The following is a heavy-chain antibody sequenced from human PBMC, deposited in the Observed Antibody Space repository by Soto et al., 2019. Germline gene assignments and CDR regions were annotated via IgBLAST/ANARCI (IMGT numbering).Heavy chain of an antibody. V-gene: IGHV3-21*01. CDR3: AVGYCSSTSCRNGMDV. CDR1: GFTFISYS. J-gene: IGHJ6*01. D-gene: IGHD2-2*03. Sequence: GGSLRLSCAASGFTFISYSMNWVRQAPGKGLEWVSSISSSSNYIYYADSVKGRFTISRDNAKNSLYLQMNSLRAEDTAVYYCAVGYCSSTSCRNGMDVWGQGTTVTVSS. CDR2: ISSSSNYI.